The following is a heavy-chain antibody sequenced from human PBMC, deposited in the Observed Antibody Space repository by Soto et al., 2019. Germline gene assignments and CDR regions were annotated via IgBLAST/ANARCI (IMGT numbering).Heavy chain of an antibody. V-gene: IGHV5-10-1*01. CDR2: IDPSDSQT. CDR3: ARQIYDSKTGSNFLYYFES. D-gene: IGHD5-12*01. J-gene: IGHJ4*02. Sequence: GVSLKISCKGSGYSFAGYWITWVRQKPGKGLEWMGRIDPSDSQTYYSPSFRGHVTISVTKSITTVFLQWGSLRASDTAIYYCARQIYDSKTGSNFLYYFESWGQGTPVTVSS. CDR1: GYSFAGYW.